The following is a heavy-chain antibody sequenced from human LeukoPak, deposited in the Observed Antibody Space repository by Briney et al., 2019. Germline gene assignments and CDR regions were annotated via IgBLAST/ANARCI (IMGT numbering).Heavy chain of an antibody. Sequence: PSETLSLTCTVSGGSISSGSYYWSWIRQPAGKGLEWIGRIYTSGSTNYNPSLKSRVTISVDTSKNQLSLKLSSVTAADTAVYYCARGPGSYCSSTSCSYYFDYWGQGTLVTVSS. CDR1: GGSISSGSYY. CDR2: IYTSGST. CDR3: ARGPGSYCSSTSCSYYFDY. J-gene: IGHJ4*02. V-gene: IGHV4-61*02. D-gene: IGHD2-2*01.